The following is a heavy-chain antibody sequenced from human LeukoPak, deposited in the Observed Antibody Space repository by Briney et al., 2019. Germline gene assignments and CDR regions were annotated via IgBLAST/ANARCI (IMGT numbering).Heavy chain of an antibody. CDR3: ARNVAFYYYYYMDV. CDR2: IYTSGST. CDR1: GGSISRGSYY. D-gene: IGHD2-21*01. Sequence: PSETLSLTCTVSGGSISRGSYYWSWIRQPAGKGLEWIGRIYTSGSTNYNPSLKSRVTISVDTSKNQFSLKLSSVTAADTAVYYCARNVAFYYYYYMDVWGKGTTVTVSS. V-gene: IGHV4-61*02. J-gene: IGHJ6*03.